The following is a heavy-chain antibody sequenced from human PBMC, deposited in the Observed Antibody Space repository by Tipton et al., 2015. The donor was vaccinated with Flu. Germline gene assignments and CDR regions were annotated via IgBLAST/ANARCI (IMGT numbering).Heavy chain of an antibody. CDR1: GFTFSTYW. CDR2: IKPDGSGK. V-gene: IGHV3-7*03. CDR3: AAFCGGDCYIFNY. J-gene: IGHJ4*02. Sequence: SLRLSCAASGFTFSTYWMTWVRQAPGKGLEWVANIKPDGSGKYYLDSVKGRFTIPRDNAKKSLSLQMSSLRAEDTAVYYCAAFCGGDCYIFNYWGQGTLVTVSS. D-gene: IGHD2-21*01.